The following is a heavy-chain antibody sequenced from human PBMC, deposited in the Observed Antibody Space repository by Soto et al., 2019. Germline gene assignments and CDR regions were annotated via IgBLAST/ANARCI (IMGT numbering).Heavy chain of an antibody. CDR2: ISYDGSNK. J-gene: IGHJ4*02. V-gene: IGHV3-30-3*01. CDR3: ARDRIGVGQLLWFGEFPHGPDY. CDR1: GFTFSSYA. Sequence: GGSLRLSCAASGFTFSSYAMHWVRQAPGKGLEWVAVISYDGSNKYYADSVKGRFTISRDNSKNTLYLQMNSLRAEDTAVYYCARDRIGVGQLLWFGEFPHGPDYWGQGTLVTVSS. D-gene: IGHD3-10*01.